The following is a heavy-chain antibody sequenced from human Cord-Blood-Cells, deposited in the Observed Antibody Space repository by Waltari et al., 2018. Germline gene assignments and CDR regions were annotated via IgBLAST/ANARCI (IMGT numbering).Heavy chain of an antibody. V-gene: IGHV4-39*01. Sequence: QLQLQESGPGLVKPSETLSLSCTVSGGFISSSSYYWGWILQPPGKGLEWIGSIYSSGSTYYHPSFSSRFTISVDTSKNQFSLKLSSVTAADTAVYYCARREAFDIWGQGTMVTVSS. CDR2: IYSSGST. CDR1: GGFISSSSYY. J-gene: IGHJ3*02. CDR3: ARREAFDI.